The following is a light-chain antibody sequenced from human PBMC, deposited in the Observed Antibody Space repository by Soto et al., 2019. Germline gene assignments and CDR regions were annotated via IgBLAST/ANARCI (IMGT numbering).Light chain of an antibody. CDR1: RSVSSY. Sequence: EIVLTQSPATLSLSPGERATLSCRASRSVSSYLAWYQQNPGQAPRLLIYDTSNRATGIPSRFTGGGSGTEFTLTISSLQSEDFAVYYCQQYNNWPRTFGQGTKVDIK. J-gene: IGKJ1*01. CDR2: DTS. CDR3: QQYNNWPRT. V-gene: IGKV3-11*01.